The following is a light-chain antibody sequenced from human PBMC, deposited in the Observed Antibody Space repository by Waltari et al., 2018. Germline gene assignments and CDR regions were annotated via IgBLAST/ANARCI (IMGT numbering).Light chain of an antibody. CDR1: SSNIGAGYA. CDR3: QSYDSSLSGSV. V-gene: IGLV1-40*01. J-gene: IGLJ2*01. Sequence: QSVLTQPPSVSGAPGQRVTISCPGSSSNIGAGYAVTWYQQLPGTAPKPLIYDKNNRPSGVPDRFSGSKSGTSASLAITGLQAEDEADYYCQSYDSSLSGSVFGGGTKLTVL. CDR2: DKN.